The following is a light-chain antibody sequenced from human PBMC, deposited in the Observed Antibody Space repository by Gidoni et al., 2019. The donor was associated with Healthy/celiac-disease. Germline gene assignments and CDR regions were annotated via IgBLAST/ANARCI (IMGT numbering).Light chain of an antibody. CDR3: AAWDDSLNGYV. V-gene: IGLV1-44*01. Sequence: QSVLTQPPSASGTPGQGVTITCSGSSSNIGGKTVNWYQQHPGTAPKLLIYSNNQRPSGVPDRFSGSKSGTSASLAISGLQSEDEADYYCAAWDDSLNGYVFGTGTKVTVL. CDR1: SSNIGGKT. J-gene: IGLJ1*01. CDR2: SNN.